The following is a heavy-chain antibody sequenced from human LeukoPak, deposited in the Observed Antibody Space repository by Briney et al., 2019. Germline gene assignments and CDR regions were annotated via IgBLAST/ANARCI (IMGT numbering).Heavy chain of an antibody. CDR1: GYTFTGYY. V-gene: IGHV1-2*02. CDR3: ARERHGSSLFDY. Sequence: GASVKVSCKASGYTFTGYYMHWVRQAPGQGLEWMGWINPNSGGTNYAQKFQGRVTMTRDTSISAAYMELSRLRSDDTAAYYCARERHGSSLFDYWGQGTLVTVSS. D-gene: IGHD6-13*01. CDR2: INPNSGGT. J-gene: IGHJ4*02.